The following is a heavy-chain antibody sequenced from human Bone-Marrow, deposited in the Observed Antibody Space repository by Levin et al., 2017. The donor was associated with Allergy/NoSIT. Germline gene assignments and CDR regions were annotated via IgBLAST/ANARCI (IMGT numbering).Heavy chain of an antibody. D-gene: IGHD3-10*01. Sequence: PSETLSLSCSVSGGSINNYYWSWIRLSPETGLEWIGYIFHSGTTTNYNPSLKSRVTISVDTSKDQFSLKLNSVTAADTARYYCARMVTVVRGVIVPRFYFMDVWGKGTAVTVSS. V-gene: IGHV4-59*01. J-gene: IGHJ6*03. CDR1: GGSINNYY. CDR2: IFHSGTT. CDR3: ARMVTVVRGVIVPRFYFMDV.